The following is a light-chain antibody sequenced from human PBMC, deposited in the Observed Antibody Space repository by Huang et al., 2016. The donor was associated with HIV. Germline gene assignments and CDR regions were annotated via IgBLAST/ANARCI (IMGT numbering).Light chain of an antibody. Sequence: DIVLTQSPDSLAVSLGERATINCSSSRSILYNSNNKNYLAWHQQKPGQSPKLLIYWASTRESGVPDRFSGSGSETDFTLTISSLQAEDAAVYFCQQYYTTPGTFGPGTTVHIK. J-gene: IGKJ3*01. CDR3: QQYYTTPGT. CDR1: RSILYNSNNKNY. CDR2: WAS. V-gene: IGKV4-1*01.